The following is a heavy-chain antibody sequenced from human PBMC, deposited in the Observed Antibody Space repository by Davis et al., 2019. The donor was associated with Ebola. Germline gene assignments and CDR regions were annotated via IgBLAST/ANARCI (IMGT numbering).Heavy chain of an antibody. D-gene: IGHD6-13*01. CDR1: GYSFTNYW. CDR3: ARLSSSSWFYGMDV. J-gene: IGHJ6*02. Sequence: GESLKISCKGSGYSFTNYWIAWVRQMPGKGLEWMGVIYPGDSDTRYSPSFEGQVTISVDKSISTAYLQWSSLKASDTAMYYCARLSSSSWFYGMDVWGQGTTVTVSS. V-gene: IGHV5-51*01. CDR2: IYPGDSDT.